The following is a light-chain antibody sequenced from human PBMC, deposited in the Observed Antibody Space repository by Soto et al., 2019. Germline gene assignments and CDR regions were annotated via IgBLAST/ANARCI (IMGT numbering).Light chain of an antibody. CDR1: RYNIGRNS. J-gene: IGLJ2*01. V-gene: IGLV1-51*01. CDR2: DND. Sequence: QSVLTQPPSVSAAPGQRVTISCSGSRYNIGRNSVSWYQQLLGTAPKLLIYDNDERPSGIPDRFSGSKSGSSVTLAITGLQTGDEADYYCGTWDSSLSAGVFGGGTKLTVL. CDR3: GTWDSSLSAGV.